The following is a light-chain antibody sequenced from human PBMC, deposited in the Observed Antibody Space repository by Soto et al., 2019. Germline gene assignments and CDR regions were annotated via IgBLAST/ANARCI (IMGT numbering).Light chain of an antibody. CDR1: QRVSISD. V-gene: IGKV3-20*01. Sequence: EIVLTQSPGTLSLSPGERATLSCRASQRVSISDLVWYQQKPGQAPRLLVYGASSRATGIPDRFGGSGSGTDFTLTITRLEPEDFAVYFCQQYGSSPRTFGQGTKVEIK. J-gene: IGKJ2*01. CDR3: QQYGSSPRT. CDR2: GAS.